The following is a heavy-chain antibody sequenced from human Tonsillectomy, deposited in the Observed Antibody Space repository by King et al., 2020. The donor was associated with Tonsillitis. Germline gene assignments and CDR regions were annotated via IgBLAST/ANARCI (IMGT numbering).Heavy chain of an antibody. D-gene: IGHD6-19*01. CDR2: ISYDGSNK. V-gene: IGHV3-30*04. CDR1: GFTFSSYA. J-gene: IGHJ5*02. CDR3: ARDPYSSGWRLQNWFDP. Sequence: VQLVESGGGVVQPGRSLRLSCAASGFTFSSYAMHWVRQAPGKGLEWVAVISYDGSNKYYADSVKGRFTISRDNSKNTLYLHMNSLRAEDTAVYYCARDPYSSGWRLQNWFDPWGQGTLVTVSS.